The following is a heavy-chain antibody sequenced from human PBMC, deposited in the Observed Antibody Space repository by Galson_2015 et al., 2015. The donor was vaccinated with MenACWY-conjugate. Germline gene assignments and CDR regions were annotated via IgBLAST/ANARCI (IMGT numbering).Heavy chain of an antibody. D-gene: IGHD3-16*02. J-gene: IGHJ4*02. Sequence: QSGAEVKKPGESLKISCKGSGYSFTSYWIGWVRQMPGEGLEWMGIIYPGDSDTRYSPSFQGQVTISADKSISTAYLQWSSLKASDTAMYYCARRGPHYVWGSYRTYYFDYWGQGTLVTVSS. CDR1: GYSFTSYW. V-gene: IGHV5-51*01. CDR3: ARRGPHYVWGSYRTYYFDY. CDR2: IYPGDSDT.